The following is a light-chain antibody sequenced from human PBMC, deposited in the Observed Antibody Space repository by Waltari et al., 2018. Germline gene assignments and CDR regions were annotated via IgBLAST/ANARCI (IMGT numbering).Light chain of an antibody. V-gene: IGLV7-46*01. CDR2: ETS. CDR3: LLSYHDAVI. Sequence: QAVVTQAPSLTVSPGGTVTLTCRSSSGPVTLCHFPYWFQQKPGQAPRTPISETSNRLSWTPARFSGSLLGGKAALTLSDAQPDDDADYYCLLSYHDAVIFGGGTKLTVL. CDR1: SGPVTLCHF. J-gene: IGLJ2*01.